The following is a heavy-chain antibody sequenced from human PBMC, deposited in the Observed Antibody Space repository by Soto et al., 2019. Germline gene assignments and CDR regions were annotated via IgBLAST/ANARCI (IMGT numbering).Heavy chain of an antibody. CDR3: ATLVGAQVYYFDY. D-gene: IGHD1-26*01. Sequence: GGSLRLYCAASGFNFSSYAMSWVRQAPGKGLEWVSAISGSGGSTYYADSVKGRFTISRDNSKNTLYLQMNSLRAEDTAVYYCATLVGAQVYYFDYWGQGTLVTVSS. J-gene: IGHJ4*02. CDR1: GFNFSSYA. CDR2: ISGSGGST. V-gene: IGHV3-23*01.